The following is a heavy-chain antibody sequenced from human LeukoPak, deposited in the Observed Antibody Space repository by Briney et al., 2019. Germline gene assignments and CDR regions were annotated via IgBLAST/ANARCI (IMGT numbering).Heavy chain of an antibody. CDR1: GGSISSSSYY. CDR3: AGSYYCDSSGYYY. D-gene: IGHD3-22*01. Sequence: PSETLSLTCTVSGGSISSSSYYWGWIRQPPGKGLEWIGSIYYSGSTYYNPSLKSRVTISVDTSKNQFSLKLSSVTAADTAVYYCAGSYYCDSSGYYYWGQGTLVTVSS. J-gene: IGHJ4*02. V-gene: IGHV4-39*07. CDR2: IYYSGST.